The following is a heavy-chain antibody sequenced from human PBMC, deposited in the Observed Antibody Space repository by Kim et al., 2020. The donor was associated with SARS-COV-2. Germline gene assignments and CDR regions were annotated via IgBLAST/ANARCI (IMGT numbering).Heavy chain of an antibody. Sequence: SETLSLTCTVSGGSISSYYWSWIRQPPGKGLEWIGYIYYSGSTNYNPSLKSRVTISVDTSKNQFSLKLSSVTAADTAVYYCARGSSSSKNAFDLWGQGT. CDR2: IYYSGST. D-gene: IGHD6-13*01. CDR3: ARGSSSSKNAFDL. CDR1: GGSISSYY. J-gene: IGHJ3*01. V-gene: IGHV4-59*01.